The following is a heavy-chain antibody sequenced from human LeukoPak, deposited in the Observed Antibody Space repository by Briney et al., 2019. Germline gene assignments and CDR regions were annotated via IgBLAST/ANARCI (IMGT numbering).Heavy chain of an antibody. D-gene: IGHD2-2*01. J-gene: IGHJ6*02. CDR1: GYTFTSYG. V-gene: IGHV1-18*01. CDR2: ISAYNGNT. Sequence: ASVKVSCKASGYTFTSYGISWVRQAPGQGLEWMGWISAYNGNTNYAQKLQGRVTMTADTSTSTAYMELRSLRSDDTAVYYCARDRDVVVPAAMPGYYYGMDVWGQGTTVTVSS. CDR3: ARDRDVVVPAAMPGYYYGMDV.